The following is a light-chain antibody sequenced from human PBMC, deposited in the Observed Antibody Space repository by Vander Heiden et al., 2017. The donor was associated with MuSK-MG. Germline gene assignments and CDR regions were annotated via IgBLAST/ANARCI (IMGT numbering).Light chain of an antibody. CDR3: QQHNNWPPIT. V-gene: IGKV3-15*01. CDR1: QNVSSN. Sequence: EIVMTQSPATLSVSPGERATLSCRASQNVSSNLAWYQQKPGQAPRLLIYGASTRATGVPARFSGSGSGREFTLTISSLQSEDFAVYYCQQHNNWPPITFGQGTRLEIK. CDR2: GAS. J-gene: IGKJ5*01.